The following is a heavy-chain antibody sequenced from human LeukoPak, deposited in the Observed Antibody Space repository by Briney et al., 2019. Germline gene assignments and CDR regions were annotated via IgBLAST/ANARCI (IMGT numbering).Heavy chain of an antibody. CDR2: IYYSGIT. D-gene: IGHD2-2*01. CDR1: GASITSYY. CDR3: ARDLYGGYCSSTSCYGNWFDP. V-gene: IGHV4-59*01. J-gene: IGHJ5*02. Sequence: PSETLSLTCTVSGASITSYYWSWIRQPPGKGLEWIGYIYYSGITNYNPSLMSRVTISVDTSKNQFSLRLSSVPAADTAVYYCARDLYGGYCSSTSCYGNWFDPWGQGTLVTVSS.